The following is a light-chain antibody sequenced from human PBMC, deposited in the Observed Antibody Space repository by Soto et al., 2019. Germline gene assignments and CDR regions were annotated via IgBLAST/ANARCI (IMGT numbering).Light chain of an antibody. J-gene: IGKJ1*01. CDR1: QSVSSN. Sequence: EIVMTQSPATLSVSPGERATLSCRASQSVSSNLAWYQQQPGQAPRLLMYGASTRATGIPARFSGSGSGTEFALTISSLQSEDFAVYYCQQYNLWWTFGQGTKVEVK. V-gene: IGKV3-15*01. CDR2: GAS. CDR3: QQYNLWWT.